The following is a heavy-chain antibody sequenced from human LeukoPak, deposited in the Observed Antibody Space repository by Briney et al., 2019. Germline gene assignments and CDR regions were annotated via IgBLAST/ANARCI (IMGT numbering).Heavy chain of an antibody. CDR2: IYTSGST. J-gene: IGHJ5*02. V-gene: IGHV4-4*09. CDR1: GGSVSSYY. Sequence: SETLSLTCTVSGGSVSSYYWSWIRQPPGKGLEWIGYIYTSGSTNYNPSLKSRVTISVDTSKNQFSLKLSSVTAADTAVYYCARRGILPSPFDPWGQGTLVTVSS. CDR3: ARRGILPSPFDP. D-gene: IGHD2-15*01.